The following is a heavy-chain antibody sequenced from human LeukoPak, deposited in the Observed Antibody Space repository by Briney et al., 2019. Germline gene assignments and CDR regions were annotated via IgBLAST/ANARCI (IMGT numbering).Heavy chain of an antibody. V-gene: IGHV3-30*04. CDR1: GFTFSSYA. D-gene: IGHD6-13*01. CDR3: ARGYSRSSMAAYDY. Sequence: PGGSLRLSCAASGFTFSSYAMHWVRQAPGKGLEWVAVISYDGSNKYYADSVKGRFTISRDNANNSLYLQMNSLRAEDTAVYYCARGYSRSSMAAYDYWGQGTPVTVSS. J-gene: IGHJ4*02. CDR2: ISYDGSNK.